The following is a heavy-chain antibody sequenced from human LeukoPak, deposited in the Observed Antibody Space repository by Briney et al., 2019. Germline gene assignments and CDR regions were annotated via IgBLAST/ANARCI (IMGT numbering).Heavy chain of an antibody. Sequence: PGGSLRLSCAASGFTFSSYWMSWVRQAPGKGLKWVANIKQDGSEKYYVDSVKGRFTISRDNAKNSLYLQMNSLRAEDTAVYYCARDIAAAGTFYYYYMDVWGKGTTVTVSS. J-gene: IGHJ6*03. D-gene: IGHD6-13*01. CDR1: GFTFSSYW. CDR2: IKQDGSEK. V-gene: IGHV3-7*01. CDR3: ARDIAAAGTFYYYYMDV.